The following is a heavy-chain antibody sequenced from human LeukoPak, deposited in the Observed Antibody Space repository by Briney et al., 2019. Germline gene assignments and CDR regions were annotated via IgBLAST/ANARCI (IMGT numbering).Heavy chain of an antibody. V-gene: IGHV3-23*01. D-gene: IGHD1-1*01. CDR1: GFTFSSHA. CDR2: INASGGST. Sequence: GGPLRLSCAASGFTFSSHAMSWVRQAPGKGLEWVSGINASGGSTYYADSVKGRFSISRDNSKNTLYLQMNSLRAEDTALYYCAKTGQRPGTDFDYWGQGTLVTVSS. J-gene: IGHJ4*02. CDR3: AKTGQRPGTDFDY.